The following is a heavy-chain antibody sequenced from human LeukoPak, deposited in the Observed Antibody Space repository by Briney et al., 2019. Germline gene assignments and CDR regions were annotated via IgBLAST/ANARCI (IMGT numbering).Heavy chain of an antibody. Sequence: PGGSLRLSCAASGFTFSSYGMHWVRQAPGKGLEWVAVIWYDGINKYYADSVKGRFTISRDNSKNTLYLQMSSLRAEDTAVYYCAKDHGGQLSYFDYWGQGTLVTVSS. CDR3: AKDHGGQLSYFDY. V-gene: IGHV3-33*06. CDR1: GFTFSSYG. CDR2: IWYDGINK. D-gene: IGHD3-16*01. J-gene: IGHJ4*02.